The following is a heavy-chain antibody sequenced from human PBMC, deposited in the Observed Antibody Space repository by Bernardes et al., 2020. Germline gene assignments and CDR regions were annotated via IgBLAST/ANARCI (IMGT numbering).Heavy chain of an antibody. CDR3: ARQGARNVLRYFDWLPDGYYYYGMDV. J-gene: IGHJ6*02. V-gene: IGHV5-51*01. Sequence: GESLKISCKGSGYSFTSYWIGWVRQMPGKGLEWMGIIYPGDSDTRYSPSFQGQVTISADKSISTAYLQWSSLKASDTAMYYCARQGARNVLRYFDWLPDGYYYYGMDVWGQGTTVTVSS. D-gene: IGHD3-9*01. CDR1: GYSFTSYW. CDR2: IYPGDSDT.